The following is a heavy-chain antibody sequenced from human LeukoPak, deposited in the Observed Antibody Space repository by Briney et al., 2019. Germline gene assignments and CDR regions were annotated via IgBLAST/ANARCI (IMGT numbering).Heavy chain of an antibody. CDR2: IYYSGNT. Sequence: SETLSLTCTVSGGSISSSSYYWGCLRQPPGTGLEWFGSIYYSGNTYYNPSLKSRVTISVDTSKNQFSLKLSSVAAADTAVYYCARGPTSRGVAFDYWGQGTLVTVSS. CDR3: ARGPTSRGVAFDY. D-gene: IGHD2-15*01. CDR1: GGSISSSSYY. J-gene: IGHJ4*02. V-gene: IGHV4-39*07.